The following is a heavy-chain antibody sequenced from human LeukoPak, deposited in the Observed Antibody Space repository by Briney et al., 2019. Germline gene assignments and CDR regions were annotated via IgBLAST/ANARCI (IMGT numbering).Heavy chain of an antibody. Sequence: ASVKVSCKASGYTFTGYYMHWVRQAPGQGLEWMGWINPNSGGTNYAQKFQGRVTMTRDTSISTAYMELSRLRSDDTAVYYCARDLYGSGSYQNNWFDPWGQGTLVTVSS. D-gene: IGHD3-10*01. CDR2: INPNSGGT. J-gene: IGHJ5*02. CDR3: ARDLYGSGSYQNNWFDP. CDR1: GYTFTGYY. V-gene: IGHV1-2*02.